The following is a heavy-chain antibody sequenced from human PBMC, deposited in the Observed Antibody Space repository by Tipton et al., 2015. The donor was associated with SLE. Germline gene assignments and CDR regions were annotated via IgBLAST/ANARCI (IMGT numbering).Heavy chain of an antibody. CDR2: ISSSSTYI. J-gene: IGHJ3*02. CDR1: GFTFSSYS. CDR3: ARGLGFKLLGAFGI. Sequence: SLRLSCAASGFTFSSYSMSWVRQAPGKGLEWVSSISSSSTYIYYADSVKGRFTISRDIAKNSLYLQMNSLRAEDTAVYYCARGLGFKLLGAFGIWGQGTMVTVSS. D-gene: IGHD3-10*01. V-gene: IGHV3-21*03.